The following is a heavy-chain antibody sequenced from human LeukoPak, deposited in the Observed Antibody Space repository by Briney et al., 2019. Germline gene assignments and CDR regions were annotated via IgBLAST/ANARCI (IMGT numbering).Heavy chain of an antibody. CDR1: GGSISSGGYY. CDR3: ARGLPGIAVAGQPDY. J-gene: IGHJ4*02. V-gene: IGHV4-31*03. Sequence: SETLSLTCTVSGGSISSGGYYWSWIRQHPGKGLEWIGYIYYSGSTYYNPSLKSRVTISVDTSKNQFSLKLSSVTAADTAVYYCARGLPGIAVAGQPDYWGQGTLVTVSS. D-gene: IGHD6-19*01. CDR2: IYYSGST.